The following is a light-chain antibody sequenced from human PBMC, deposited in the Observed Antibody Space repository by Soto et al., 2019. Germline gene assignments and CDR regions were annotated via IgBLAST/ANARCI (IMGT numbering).Light chain of an antibody. Sequence: QSVLTQPPSVSAAPGQKVTISCSGSSSNIGNNYVSWYQQLPGTAPKLLIYDNNKRPSGIPDRFSGSKSGTSATLGITGLQTGEEGDYYCGTWDSSLSAVVFGGGTKVTVL. V-gene: IGLV1-51*01. CDR3: GTWDSSLSAVV. CDR2: DNN. J-gene: IGLJ2*01. CDR1: SSNIGNNY.